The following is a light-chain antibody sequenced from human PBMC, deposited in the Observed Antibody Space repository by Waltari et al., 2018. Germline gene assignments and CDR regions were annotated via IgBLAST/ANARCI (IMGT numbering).Light chain of an antibody. CDR2: RNN. CDR3: AAWDDSLSGRGV. CDR1: SSNIGSNY. V-gene: IGLV1-47*01. J-gene: IGLJ2*01. Sequence: QSVLTQPPSASGTPGQRVTISCSGSSSNIGSNYVYWYQQLPGTAPKLLIYRNNQRRAGVPDRVSGAKSGTSASLAISGLRSEDEADYYCAAWDDSLSGRGVFGGGTKLTVL.